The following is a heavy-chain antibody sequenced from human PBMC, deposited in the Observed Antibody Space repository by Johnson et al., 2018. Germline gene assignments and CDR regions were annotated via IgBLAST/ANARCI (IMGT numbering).Heavy chain of an antibody. CDR2: ISYDGSNK. V-gene: IGHV3-30-3*01. D-gene: IGHD5-18*01. Sequence: QVQLVESGGGVVQPGRSLRLSCAASGFTFSSYAMHWVRQAPGKGLEWVAVISYDGSNKYYADSVKGRFTISRDNSKNPLYVQMNSLRAEDTGVYYCARDRVRLELWWGRSDSFDIWGQWTMVTVSS. J-gene: IGHJ3*02. CDR1: GFTFSSYA. CDR3: ARDRVRLELWWGRSDSFDI.